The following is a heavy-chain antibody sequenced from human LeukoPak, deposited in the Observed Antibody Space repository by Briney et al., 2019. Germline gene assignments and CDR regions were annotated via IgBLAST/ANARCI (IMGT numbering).Heavy chain of an antibody. CDR3: ARGRITIFGVVKFVRRWFDP. D-gene: IGHD3-3*01. J-gene: IGHJ5*02. Sequence: TSETLSLTCAVYGGSFSGYYWSWIRQPPGKGLEWIGEINHSGSTKYNPSLKSRVTISVDTSKNQLSLKLSSVTAADTAVYYCARGRITIFGVVKFVRRWFDPWGQGTLVTVSS. CDR2: INHSGST. V-gene: IGHV4-34*01. CDR1: GGSFSGYY.